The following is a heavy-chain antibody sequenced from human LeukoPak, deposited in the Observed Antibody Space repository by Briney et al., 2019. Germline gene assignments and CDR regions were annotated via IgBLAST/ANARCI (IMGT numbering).Heavy chain of an antibody. CDR3: ARGRSNYYGMDV. CDR1: DGSINSYY. CDR2: IYYNGNT. Sequence: SETLSLTCSVSDGSINSYYWDWIRRPPGKGLEWIGYIYYNGNTNYSPSLKSRVTMSVDTSKNLFSLKVSSVTAADTAVYYCARGRSNYYGMDVWGQGTTVTVSS. J-gene: IGHJ6*02. D-gene: IGHD1-26*01. V-gene: IGHV4-59*01.